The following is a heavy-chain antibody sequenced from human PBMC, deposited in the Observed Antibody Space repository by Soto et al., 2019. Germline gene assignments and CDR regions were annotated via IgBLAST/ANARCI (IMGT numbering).Heavy chain of an antibody. V-gene: IGHV3-30*19. CDR1: GFTFSSYG. CDR2: ISYDGSNK. Sequence: PGGSLRLSCAASGFTFSSYGMHWVRQAPGKGLEWVAVISYDGSNKYYADSVKGRFTISRDNSKNTLYLQMNSLRAEDTAVYHCARPLYSNNPEYYYGMDVWGQGTTVTVSS. J-gene: IGHJ6*02. CDR3: ARPLYSNNPEYYYGMDV. D-gene: IGHD6-13*01.